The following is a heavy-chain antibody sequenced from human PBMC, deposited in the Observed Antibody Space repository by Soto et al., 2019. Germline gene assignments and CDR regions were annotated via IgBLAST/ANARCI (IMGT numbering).Heavy chain of an antibody. CDR1: GGTFRNYP. V-gene: IGHV1-69*08. Sequence: QVQLVQSGAEVKKPGSSVKVSCKASGGTFRNYPINWVRQAPGQGLEWMGSIFPLTDTPDYAHNFQARLTISADKATSTAYMELSSLTSDDTAMYFCARGPLVVFNYFESWGQGTLVTVSS. CDR2: IFPLTDTP. CDR3: ARGPLVVFNYFES. J-gene: IGHJ4*02.